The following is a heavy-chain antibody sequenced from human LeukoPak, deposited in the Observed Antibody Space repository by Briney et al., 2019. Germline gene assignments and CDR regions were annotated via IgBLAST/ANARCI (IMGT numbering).Heavy chain of an antibody. J-gene: IGHJ4*02. CDR1: GFTFSSYC. CDR3: AREEEITMVRGVINTFDY. Sequence: GGSLRLSCAASGFTFSSYCMNWVRQAPGKGLEWVSSISSSSSYIYYADSVKGRFTISRDNAKNSLYLQMNSLRAEDTAVYYCAREEEITMVRGVINTFDYWGQGTLVTVSS. V-gene: IGHV3-21*01. CDR2: ISSSSSYI. D-gene: IGHD3-10*01.